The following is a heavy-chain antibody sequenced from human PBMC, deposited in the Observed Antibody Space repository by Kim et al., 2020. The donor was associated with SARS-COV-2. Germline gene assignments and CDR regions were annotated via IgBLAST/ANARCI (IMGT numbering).Heavy chain of an antibody. J-gene: IGHJ3*01. V-gene: IGHV3-74*01. CDR3: LCNPGWGVHVSYLDV. D-gene: IGHD3-10*01. CDR1: RFSFSDSC. Sequence: GGSLRLSCRASRFSFSDSCMHWVRQVPGKGLVWVGRICSDARGTISADSAKGRCAITIDSAKKTLQLHMNSLTPKDTAADFFLCNPGWGVHVSYLDVW. CDR2: ICSDARGT.